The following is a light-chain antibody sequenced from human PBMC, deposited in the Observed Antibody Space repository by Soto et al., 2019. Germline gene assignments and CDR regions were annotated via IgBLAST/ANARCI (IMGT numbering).Light chain of an antibody. CDR3: QQYNSYLLT. CDR1: QSISSW. Sequence: DIQMTQSPSTLSASVGDRVTITCRASQSISSWLAWYQQKLGKAPKLLIYDASSLESGVPSRLSGSGSGTEFTLTISSLQPDDFATYYCQQYNSYLLTFGGRTKVDIK. J-gene: IGKJ4*01. CDR2: DAS. V-gene: IGKV1-5*01.